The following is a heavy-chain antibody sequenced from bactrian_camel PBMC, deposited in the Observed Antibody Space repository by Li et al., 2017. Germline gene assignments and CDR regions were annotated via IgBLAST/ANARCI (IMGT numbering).Heavy chain of an antibody. CDR2: IDTEGST. V-gene: IGHV3S55*01. D-gene: IGHD7*01. CDR1: PRAYGTWC. Sequence: HVQLVESGGASVQAGGSLRLSCEWYPRAYGTWCMYWFRQVPGKEREGVAGIDTEGSTNYADSVKGRFIISKDRAQATLYLQMNNLTSDDTAMYYCAAQRLPGMVEDCDVGVGFRYWGQGT. J-gene: IGHJ6*01. CDR3: AAQRLPGMVEDCDVGVGFRY.